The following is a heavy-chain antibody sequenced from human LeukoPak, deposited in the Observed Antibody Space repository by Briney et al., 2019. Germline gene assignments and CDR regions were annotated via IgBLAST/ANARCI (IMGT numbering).Heavy chain of an antibody. CDR1: GGSISSGSYY. CDR2: IYTSGST. V-gene: IGHV4-61*02. CDR3: ARDTSSSGWKYYFDY. J-gene: IGHJ4*02. Sequence: PSETLSLTCTVSGGSISSGSYYWSWIRQPAGKGLEWIGRIYTSGSTNYNPSLKSRVTISVDTSKNQFSLKLSSVTAADTAVYYCARDTSSSGWKYYFDYWGQGTLVTVSS. D-gene: IGHD6-19*01.